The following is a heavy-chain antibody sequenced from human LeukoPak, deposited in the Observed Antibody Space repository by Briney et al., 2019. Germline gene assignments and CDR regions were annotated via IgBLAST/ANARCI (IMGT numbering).Heavy chain of an antibody. V-gene: IGHV3-74*01. CDR1: GFTFSSYW. Sequence: GGSLRLSCAASGFTFSSYWMHWVRQAPGKGLVWVSRINSDGSSTSYADSVKGRFTISRDNAKNTLYLQMNSLRAEDTAVYYCASGLTIYYYYMDVWGKGTTVTVSS. CDR2: INSDGSST. D-gene: IGHD4/OR15-4a*01. J-gene: IGHJ6*03. CDR3: ASGLTIYYYYMDV.